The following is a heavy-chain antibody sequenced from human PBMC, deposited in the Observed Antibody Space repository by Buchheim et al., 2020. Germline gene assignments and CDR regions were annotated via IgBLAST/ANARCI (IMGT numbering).Heavy chain of an antibody. V-gene: IGHV3-23*01. CDR3: AKGAVTTAVGVFDP. CDR1: GFTFSNYA. J-gene: IGHJ5*02. D-gene: IGHD6-13*01. CDR2: ISGNGGGT. Sequence: EVQLLESGGGLVQPGGSLRLSCAASGFTFSNYAMTWDRQAPGKGLEWVSSISGNGGGTYYADSVKGRFTISRDNSKNTLYLQMNSLRAEDTAQYYCAKGAVTTAVGVFDPWGQGTL.